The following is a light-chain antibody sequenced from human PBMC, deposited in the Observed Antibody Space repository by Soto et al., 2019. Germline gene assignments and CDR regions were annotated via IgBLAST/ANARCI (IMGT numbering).Light chain of an antibody. V-gene: IGKV1-6*01. J-gene: IGKJ4*01. CDR1: QGIRND. CDR2: DAS. CDR3: IQDYNXPLT. Sequence: AIQMTQSPSSLSASVGDRVTITCRASQGIRNDLGWYQQKPGKSPKLLIYDASSLQSGVTSRFSGSGYGTDFTLTISSLQPEDFATYSFIQDYNXPLTFGGWTKV.